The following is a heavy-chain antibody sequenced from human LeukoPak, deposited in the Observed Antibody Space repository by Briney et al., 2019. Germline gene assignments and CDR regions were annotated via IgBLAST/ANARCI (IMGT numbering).Heavy chain of an antibody. CDR2: IIPIFGTA. J-gene: IGHJ6*03. CDR1: GGTFSSYA. Sequence: ASVKVSCKASGGTFSSYAISWVRQAPGQGLEWMGGIIPIFGTANYAQKFQGRVTITADKSTSTAYMELSSLRSEDTAVYYCAAGTGGDYYYYYYMDVWGKGTTVTISS. CDR3: AAGTGGDYYYYYYMDV. D-gene: IGHD4-23*01. V-gene: IGHV1-69*06.